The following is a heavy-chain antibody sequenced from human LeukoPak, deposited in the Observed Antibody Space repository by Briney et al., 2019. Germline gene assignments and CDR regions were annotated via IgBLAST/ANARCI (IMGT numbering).Heavy chain of an antibody. CDR3: ARDSRGGGPDFDY. J-gene: IGHJ4*02. V-gene: IGHV4-30-2*01. CDR2: VYHSGTT. CDR1: GDSISSGDYY. D-gene: IGHD3-16*01. Sequence: PSETLSLTCTVSGDSISSGDYYWSWIRQPPGKGLEWIGYVYHSGTTYYNPSLRSRVTISVDRSENQFSLKLSSVTAADTAVYYCARDSRGGGPDFDYWGQGTLVTVSS.